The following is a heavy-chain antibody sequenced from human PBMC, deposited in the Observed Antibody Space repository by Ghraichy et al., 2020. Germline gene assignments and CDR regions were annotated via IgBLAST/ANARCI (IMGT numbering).Heavy chain of an antibody. D-gene: IGHD4-17*01. J-gene: IGHJ4*02. CDR3: TTGTHDYGDPFDY. V-gene: IGHV3-73*01. CDR2: IRSKANSYAT. Sequence: GESLNISCAASGFTFSGSAMHWVRQASGKGLEWVGRIRSKANSYATAYAASVKGRFTISRDDSKNTAYLQMNSLKTEDTAVYYCTTGTHDYGDPFDYWGQGTLVTVSS. CDR1: GFTFSGSA.